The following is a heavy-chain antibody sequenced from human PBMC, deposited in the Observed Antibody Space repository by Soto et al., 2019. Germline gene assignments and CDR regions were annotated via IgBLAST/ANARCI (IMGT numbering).Heavy chain of an antibody. J-gene: IGHJ4*02. CDR1: GFTFSSYA. CDR2: ISYDGSNK. D-gene: IGHD6-13*01. Sequence: QVQLVESGGGVVQPGRSLRLSCAASGFTFSSYAMHWVRQAPGKGLEGVAVISYDGSNKYYPDSVKGRFTISRDNSKNTLYLQMNSLRAEDTAGDYCARGEAAAEGGVHEPPWGSSWGQGTLVTVSS. V-gene: IGHV3-30-3*01. CDR3: ARGEAAAEGGVHEPPWGSS.